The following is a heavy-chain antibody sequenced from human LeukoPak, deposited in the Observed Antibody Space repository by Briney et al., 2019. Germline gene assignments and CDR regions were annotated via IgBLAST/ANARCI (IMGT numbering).Heavy chain of an antibody. D-gene: IGHD2-8*01. Sequence: EASVKVSCKASGYTFTSYGISWVRQAPGQGLEWIGWISGYNGNTNNVQNLQGRVTMTTDTSTSTAYMELRSLRSDDTAVYYCARELQGYCTNGVCYNKAIIPYYWGQGTLVTVSS. CDR1: GYTFTSYG. J-gene: IGHJ4*02. CDR2: ISGYNGNT. V-gene: IGHV1-18*01. CDR3: ARELQGYCTNGVCYNKAIIPYY.